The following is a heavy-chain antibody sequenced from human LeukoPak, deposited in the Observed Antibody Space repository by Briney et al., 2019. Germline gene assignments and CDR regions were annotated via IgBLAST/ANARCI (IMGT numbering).Heavy chain of an antibody. CDR2: ISYDGSNK. CDR3: AKDSDSSGYYLAFDI. D-gene: IGHD3-22*01. J-gene: IGHJ3*02. V-gene: IGHV3-30*18. CDR1: GFTFSSYG. Sequence: GGSLRLSCAASGFTFSSYGMHGVRQAPGKGLEWVAVISYDGSNKYYADSVKGRFTISRDNSKNTLYLQMNSLRAEDTAVYYCAKDSDSSGYYLAFDIWGQGTMVTVSS.